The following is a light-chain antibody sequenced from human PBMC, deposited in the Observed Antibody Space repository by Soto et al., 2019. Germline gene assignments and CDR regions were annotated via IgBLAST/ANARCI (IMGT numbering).Light chain of an antibody. Sequence: QSVLTQPPSVSGAPGQRVTISCTGSSSNIGAGYDVHWYQQLPETAPKLLIYGNSNRPSGVPDRFSGSKSGTSASLAITGLQAEDEADYSCQSYDNLSGSYVFGTGTKVTVL. CDR2: GNS. CDR3: QSYDNLSGSYV. V-gene: IGLV1-40*01. J-gene: IGLJ1*01. CDR1: SSNIGAGYD.